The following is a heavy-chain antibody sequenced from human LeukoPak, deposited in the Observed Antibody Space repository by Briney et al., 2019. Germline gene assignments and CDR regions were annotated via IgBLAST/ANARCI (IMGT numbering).Heavy chain of an antibody. CDR2: IYYSGST. J-gene: IGHJ3*02. Sequence: SETLTLTCTASGGTISSYDWSWIRQPPGKGLEWIGYIYYSGSTNYNPSLKNRLTITVDTSKKHFSLKLSSVTAADTAVYYCARDLGDAFDIWGQGTMVTVSS. CDR3: ARDLGDAFDI. CDR1: GGTISSYD. V-gene: IGHV4-59*01. D-gene: IGHD7-27*01.